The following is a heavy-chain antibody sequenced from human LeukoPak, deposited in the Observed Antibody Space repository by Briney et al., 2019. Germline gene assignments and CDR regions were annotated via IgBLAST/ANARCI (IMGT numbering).Heavy chain of an antibody. J-gene: IGHJ4*02. V-gene: IGHV4-59*08. Sequence: SETLSLTCTVSGGSISSYYWSWIRQPPGKGLEWIGYIYYSGSTNYNPSLKSRVTISVDTSKNQSSLKLSSVTAADTAVYYCASSIAVAGSFDYWGQGTLVTVSS. CDR3: ASSIAVAGSFDY. D-gene: IGHD6-19*01. CDR2: IYYSGST. CDR1: GGSISSYY.